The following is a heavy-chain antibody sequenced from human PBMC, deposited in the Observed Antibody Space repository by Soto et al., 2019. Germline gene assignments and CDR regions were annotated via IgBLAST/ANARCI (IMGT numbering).Heavy chain of an antibody. CDR2: IIPVFGTP. CDR3: ARHLYDYVWGSYRH. CDR1: GYIFKNYA. D-gene: IGHD3-16*02. Sequence: ASVKVSCKSSGYIFKNYAVTWLRQAPGQGLEWMGGIIPVFGTPDYSQKFRGRVTITADESTSTVYMELRSLTSEDTAAYYCARHLYDYVWGSYRHWGQGTLVTVSS. V-gene: IGHV1-69*13. J-gene: IGHJ4*02.